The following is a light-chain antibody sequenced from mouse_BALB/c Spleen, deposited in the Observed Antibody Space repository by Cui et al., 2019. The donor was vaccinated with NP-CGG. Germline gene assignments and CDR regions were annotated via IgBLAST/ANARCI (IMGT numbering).Light chain of an antibody. Sequence: QPVVSQESALTTSPGETVTLTCRSSIGAVITSNYANWVQEKPDHLFTGLIGGANNRAPGVPARFSGSLIGDKAALTITGAQTEDEAIYFCALWYSNHWVFGGGTKLTVL. V-gene: IGLV1*01. CDR1: IGAVITSNY. CDR2: GAN. J-gene: IGLJ1*01. CDR3: ALWYSNHWV.